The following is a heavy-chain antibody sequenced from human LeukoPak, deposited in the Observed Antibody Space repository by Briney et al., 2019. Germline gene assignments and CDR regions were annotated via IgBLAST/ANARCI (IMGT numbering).Heavy chain of an antibody. D-gene: IGHD6-13*01. V-gene: IGHV1-8*03. CDR3: ARLTSGISGPVSSSFDY. CDR2: MNPNSGNT. Sequence: GASVKVSCKASGYTFTSYDINWVRQATGQGLEWMGWMNPNSGNTGYAQKFQGRVTITRNTPISTAYMELSSLRSEDTAVYYCARLTSGISGPVSSSFDYWGQGTLVTVSS. CDR1: GYTFTSYD. J-gene: IGHJ4*02.